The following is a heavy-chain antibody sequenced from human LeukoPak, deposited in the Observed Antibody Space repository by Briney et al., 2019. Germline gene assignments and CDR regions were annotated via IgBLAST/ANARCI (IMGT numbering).Heavy chain of an antibody. CDR3: ASQWLDTYYFDY. CDR2: FDPEDGET. Sequence: ASVKVSCKVSGYTLTELSMHWVRQAPGKGLEWMGGFDPEDGETIYAQKFQGRVTMTEDTSTDTAYMELSSLRSEDTAVYYCASQWLDTYYFDYWGQGTLVTVSS. V-gene: IGHV1-24*01. D-gene: IGHD6-19*01. CDR1: GYTLTELS. J-gene: IGHJ4*02.